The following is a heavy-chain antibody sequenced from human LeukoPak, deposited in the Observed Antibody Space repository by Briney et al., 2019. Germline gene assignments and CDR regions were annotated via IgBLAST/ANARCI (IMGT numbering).Heavy chain of an antibody. Sequence: PSETLSLTCTVSGGSISTYYWSWIRQPAGKGLEWIGRIHTSGSTDYNPSLESRVTTSVDTSRNQFSLKLSSVTAADTAVYYCAREGSMTARPFVSIDYWGQGTLVTVSS. CDR3: AREGSMTARPFVSIDY. D-gene: IGHD6-6*01. V-gene: IGHV4-4*07. J-gene: IGHJ4*02. CDR1: GGSISTYY. CDR2: IHTSGST.